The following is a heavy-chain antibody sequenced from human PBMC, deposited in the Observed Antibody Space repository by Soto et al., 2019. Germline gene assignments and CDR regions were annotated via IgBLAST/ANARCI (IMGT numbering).Heavy chain of an antibody. CDR2: IIPILGIA. D-gene: IGHD3-10*01. V-gene: IGHV1-69*02. CDR3: AGSQGFGELLLTFDN. J-gene: IGHJ4*02. Sequence: QVQLVQSGAEVKKPGSSVKISSKASGGTFSSYTISWVRQAPGQGLEWMGRIIPILGIANYAQKFQGRVTITADRSTSTAYMELSSLRSEDTAVYYCAGSQGFGELLLTFDNWGQGTLVTVSS. CDR1: GGTFSSYT.